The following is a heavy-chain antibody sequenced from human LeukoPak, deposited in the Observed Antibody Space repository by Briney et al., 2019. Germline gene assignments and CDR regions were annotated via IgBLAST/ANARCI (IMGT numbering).Heavy chain of an antibody. CDR3: VKGEAVVASPKRRYAQFDY. Sequence: GGSLRLSCSASGFTYSSYAMHWVRQAPGKGLEYVSAISSNGGSTYYADSVKGRFTISRDNSKNTLYLQMSSLRAEDTAVYYCVKGEAVVASPKRRYAQFDYWGQGTLVTVSS. CDR1: GFTYSSYA. CDR2: ISSNGGST. V-gene: IGHV3-64D*06. D-gene: IGHD5-12*01. J-gene: IGHJ4*02.